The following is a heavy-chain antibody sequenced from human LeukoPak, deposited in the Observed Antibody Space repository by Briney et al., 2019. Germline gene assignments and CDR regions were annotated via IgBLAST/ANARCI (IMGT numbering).Heavy chain of an antibody. CDR3: AKETYSSGWYLDY. J-gene: IGHJ4*02. V-gene: IGHV3-23*01. Sequence: PGGSLRLSCAASGFTFNSYAMTWVRQAPGKGLEWVSTITGGGDTTYYADSLKGRFTISRDNSKNTLHLQMDSLRAEDTAVYYCAKETYSSGWYLDYWGQGTLVTVSS. CDR2: ITGGGDTT. CDR1: GFTFNSYA. D-gene: IGHD6-19*01.